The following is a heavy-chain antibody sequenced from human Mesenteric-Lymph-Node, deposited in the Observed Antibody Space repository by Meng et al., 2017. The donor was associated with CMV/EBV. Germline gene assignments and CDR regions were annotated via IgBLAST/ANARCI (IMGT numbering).Heavy chain of an antibody. CDR1: EFTFSHYY. CDR3: ARDVGCSRTSCYYYYGMDL. CDR2: IGTNGSSI. Sequence: GGSLRLSCAASEFTFSHYYMSWIRQAPGKGLEWISYIGTNGSSIYYADSVKGRFTISRDNIKNSLYLQMNGLRADDTAVYYCARDVGCSRTSCYYYYGMDLWGQGTTVTVSS. J-gene: IGHJ6*02. V-gene: IGHV3-11*01. D-gene: IGHD2-2*01.